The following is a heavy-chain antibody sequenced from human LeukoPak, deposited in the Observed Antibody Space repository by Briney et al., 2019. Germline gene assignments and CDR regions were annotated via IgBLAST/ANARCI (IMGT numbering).Heavy chain of an antibody. V-gene: IGHV4-59*01. CDR1: GGSISSYY. J-gene: IGHJ6*03. CDR3: ARVTVTTIYYYYYYMDV. Sequence: SETLSLTXTVSGGSISSYYWSWIRQPPGKGLEWIGYIYYSGSTNYNPSLKSRVTISVDTSKNQFSLKLSSVTAADTAVYYCARVTVTTIYYYYYYMDVWGKGTTVTVSS. D-gene: IGHD4-17*01. CDR2: IYYSGST.